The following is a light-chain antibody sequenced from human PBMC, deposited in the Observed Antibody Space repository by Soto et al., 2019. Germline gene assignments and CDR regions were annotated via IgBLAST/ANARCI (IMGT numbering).Light chain of an antibody. CDR2: DAS. J-gene: IGKJ5*01. V-gene: IGKV3-11*01. Sequence: EIVLTQSPATLSLSPGERATLSCRASQSVNSYLAWYQQKPGLAPRLLIYDASSRATGIPARFSGSGSGTDFTLTISSLEPGDFAVYYCQQRSNWPPITFGQGTRLEIK. CDR1: QSVNSY. CDR3: QQRSNWPPIT.